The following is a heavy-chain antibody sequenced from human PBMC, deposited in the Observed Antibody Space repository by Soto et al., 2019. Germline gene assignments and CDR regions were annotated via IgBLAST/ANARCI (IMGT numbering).Heavy chain of an antibody. J-gene: IGHJ5*02. CDR3: ATVARAAVATISYHWFIP. D-gene: IGHD1-26*01. CDR2: IFYTGAT. V-gene: IGHV4-61*03. Sequence: VQLQESGPGLVQPSETLSLTCAVSGASVRSDLYYWTWIRQPPGKGLEWIGYIFYTGATNHNPSLKSRVTMSLETSKNHFSLKLSSVTAADTAVYYCATVARAAVATISYHWFIPWGQGTLVTVSS. CDR1: GASVRSDLYY.